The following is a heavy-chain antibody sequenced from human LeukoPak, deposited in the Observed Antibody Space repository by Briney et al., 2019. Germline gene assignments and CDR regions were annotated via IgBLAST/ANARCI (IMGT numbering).Heavy chain of an antibody. V-gene: IGHV3-23*01. CDR1: GFTFKNYA. Sequence: PWGSLRLSCAASGFTFKNYAMSWVRQAPGKGLEWVSAISGSDAGTYYAASVKGRFTISRDNSKNTLYLQMNSLRAEDAAVYYCAKAPLGRCSGAICYYFDYWGQGTLVTVSS. CDR3: AKAPLGRCSGAICYYFDY. J-gene: IGHJ4*02. D-gene: IGHD2-15*01. CDR2: ISGSDAGT.